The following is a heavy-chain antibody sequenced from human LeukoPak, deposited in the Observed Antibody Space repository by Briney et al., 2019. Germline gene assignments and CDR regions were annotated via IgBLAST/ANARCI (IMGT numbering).Heavy chain of an antibody. J-gene: IGHJ4*02. CDR3: AIEYYYDSSGYSN. Sequence: SGTLSLTCAVYGGSLSGYYWSWIRQPPGKGLEWIGEINHSGSTNYNPSLKSRVTISVDTSKNQFSLKLSSVTAADTAVYYCAIEYYYDSSGYSNWGQGTLVTVSS. CDR2: INHSGST. D-gene: IGHD3-22*01. V-gene: IGHV4-34*01. CDR1: GGSLSGYY.